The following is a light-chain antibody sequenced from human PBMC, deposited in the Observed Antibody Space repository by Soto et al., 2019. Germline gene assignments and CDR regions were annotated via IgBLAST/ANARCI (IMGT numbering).Light chain of an antibody. CDR3: QQWGT. Sequence: IPTTQSPSTLSGSLGHKVTITCRASQSISSWVAWYKQKPGTATKLLIYDPSSLESGVPSRFSGSGSGTEFTLTISSLQPDDFATYFCQQWGTFGQGSKVDI. V-gene: IGKV1-5*01. CDR2: DPS. J-gene: IGKJ1*01. CDR1: QSISSW.